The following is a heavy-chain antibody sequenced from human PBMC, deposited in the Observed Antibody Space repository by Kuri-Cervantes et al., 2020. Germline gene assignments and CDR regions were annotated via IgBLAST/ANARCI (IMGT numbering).Heavy chain of an antibody. CDR2: IKSKTDGGTT. CDR3: TAEEVFYFDY. V-gene: IGHV3-15*01. Sequence: GESLKISCAASGFTFSNAWMSWVRQAPGKGLEWVGRIKSKTDGGTTDYAAPVKGRFTISRDDSKNTLYLQMNSLKTEDTAVYYCTAEEVFYFDYWGQGTLVTVPQ. J-gene: IGHJ4*02. CDR1: GFTFSNAW.